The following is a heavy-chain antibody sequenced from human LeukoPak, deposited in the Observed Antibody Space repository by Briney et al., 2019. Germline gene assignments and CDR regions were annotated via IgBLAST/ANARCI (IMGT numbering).Heavy chain of an antibody. D-gene: IGHD2-8*01. CDR3: ARVELLMVYALSGY. CDR2: ISAYNGNT. CDR1: GYTFTSYG. Sequence: ASVKVSCKASGYTFTSYGISWVRQAPGQGLEWMGWISAYNGNTNYAQKLQGRVTMTTDTSTSTAYMELRSLRSDDTAVYYCARVELLMVYALSGYWGQGILVTVSS. V-gene: IGHV1-18*01. J-gene: IGHJ4*02.